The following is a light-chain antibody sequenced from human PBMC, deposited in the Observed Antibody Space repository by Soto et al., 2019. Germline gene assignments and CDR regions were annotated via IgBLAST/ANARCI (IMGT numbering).Light chain of an antibody. V-gene: IGKV1-5*03. CDR2: KAS. CDR3: QQYNIYPWT. J-gene: IGKJ1*01. Sequence: DIQMTQSPSTVSASVGDRVTITCRASQSISSWLAWYQQKPGKAPNLLIYKASSLESGVPSRFSGSGSGTEFTLTNSSLQPDDFATYYCQQYNIYPWTFGQGTKVEIK. CDR1: QSISSW.